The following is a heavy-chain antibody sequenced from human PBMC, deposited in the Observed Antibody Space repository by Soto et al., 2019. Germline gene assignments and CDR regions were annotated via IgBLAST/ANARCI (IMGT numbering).Heavy chain of an antibody. CDR2: IWYDGSNK. V-gene: IGHV3-33*01. Sequence: QVQLVESGGGVVQPGRSLRLSCAASGFTFSSYGMHWVRQAPGKGLEWVAVIWYDGSNKYYADSVKGRFTISRDNSKNTLYLQMNSLRAEDTAVYYCARDLSYYGMDVWGQGTTVTVSS. J-gene: IGHJ6*02. CDR3: ARDLSYYGMDV. CDR1: GFTFSSYG.